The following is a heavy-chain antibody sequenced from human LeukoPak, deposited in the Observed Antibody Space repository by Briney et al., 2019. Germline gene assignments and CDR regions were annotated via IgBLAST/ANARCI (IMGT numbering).Heavy chain of an antibody. CDR3: ARSSMVRITMIAAPFDY. D-gene: IGHD3-22*01. Sequence: GGSLRLSCAASGFNFDDYAIHWVRQAPGKGLEWVSGINWNSDNRGYADSVKGRFTISRDNAKNSVYLQMNNLRAEDTALYYCARSSMVRITMIAAPFDYWGQGTLVTVSS. CDR2: INWNSDNR. V-gene: IGHV3-9*01. CDR1: GFNFDDYA. J-gene: IGHJ4*02.